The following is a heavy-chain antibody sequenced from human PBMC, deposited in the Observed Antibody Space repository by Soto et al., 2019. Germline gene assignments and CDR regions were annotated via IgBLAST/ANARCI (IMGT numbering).Heavy chain of an antibody. J-gene: IGHJ6*02. Sequence: EVQLVESGGGLVQPGGSLRLSCAASGFTFSSYWMSWVRQAPGKGLERVANIKQDGSEKYYVDSVKGRFTISRDNAKNSLYLQMNSLRAEDTAVYYCARVGGSSWGMSGYYGMDVWGQGTTVTDS. CDR3: ARVGGSSWGMSGYYGMDV. V-gene: IGHV3-7*03. CDR1: GFTFSSYW. CDR2: IKQDGSEK. D-gene: IGHD6-13*01.